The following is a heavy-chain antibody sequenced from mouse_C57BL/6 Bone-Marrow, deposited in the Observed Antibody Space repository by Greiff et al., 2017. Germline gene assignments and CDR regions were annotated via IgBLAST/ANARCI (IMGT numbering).Heavy chain of an antibody. CDR1: GFTFSSYG. CDR3: ARGFYYGSSYYFDY. Sequence: DVQLVESGGDLVKPGGSLKLSCAASGFTFSSYGMSWVRQTPDKRLEWVATISSGGSYTYYPDSVKGRFTISRDNAKNTLYLQMSSLKSEDTAMYYCARGFYYGSSYYFDYWGQGTTLTVSS. CDR2: ISSGGSYT. J-gene: IGHJ2*01. D-gene: IGHD1-1*01. V-gene: IGHV5-6*01.